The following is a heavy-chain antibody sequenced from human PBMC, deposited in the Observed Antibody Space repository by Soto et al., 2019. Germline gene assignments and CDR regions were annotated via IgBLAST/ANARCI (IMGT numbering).Heavy chain of an antibody. D-gene: IGHD3-10*01. J-gene: IGHJ4*02. V-gene: IGHV4-31*01. CDR2: IYYSGST. Sequence: QVQLQESGPGLVKPSQTLSLTCTVSGGSISSGGYYWSWIRQHPGKGLEWIGYIYYSGSTYYNPSLKSLVTISVDTSKNHFSLKLSSVTAADTAVYYWARGVTWVRGVIHTPYFDYWGQGALVTVSS. CDR3: ARGVTWVRGVIHTPYFDY. CDR1: GGSISSGGYY.